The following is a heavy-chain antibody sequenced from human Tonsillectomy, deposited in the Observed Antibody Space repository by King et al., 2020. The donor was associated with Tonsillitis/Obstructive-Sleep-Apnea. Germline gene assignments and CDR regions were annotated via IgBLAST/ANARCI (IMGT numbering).Heavy chain of an antibody. D-gene: IGHD4-17*01. J-gene: IGHJ4*02. Sequence: VQLQESGPGLVKPSETLSLTCTVSGGSISSYYWSWIRQPPGKGLEWIGYIYYSGSTNYNPSLKSRVTISVDTSKNQFSLKLSSVTAADTAVYYCARGSWGDYGDFYFDYWGQGTLVTVSS. CDR2: IYYSGST. V-gene: IGHV4-59*01. CDR3: ARGSWGDYGDFYFDY. CDR1: GGSISSYY.